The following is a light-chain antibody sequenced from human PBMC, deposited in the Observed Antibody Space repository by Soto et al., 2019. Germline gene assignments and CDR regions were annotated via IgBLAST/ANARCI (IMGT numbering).Light chain of an antibody. CDR2: GAS. CDR1: QGIKNY. J-gene: IGKJ1*01. Sequence: EIVVTQSPFTLSVSPGERATLSCRASQGIKNYLALFQQKPGQAPRLLVYGASTRATTIPARFSGSGSGTEFTLTISSLQSEDFAVYYCQQYHIWPPWTSGQGTKV. V-gene: IGKV3-15*01. CDR3: QQYHIWPPWT.